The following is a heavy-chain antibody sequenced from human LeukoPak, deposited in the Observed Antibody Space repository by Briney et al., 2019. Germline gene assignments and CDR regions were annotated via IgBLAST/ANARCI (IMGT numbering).Heavy chain of an antibody. CDR1: GFTFSSYA. J-gene: IGHJ4*02. CDR2: ISRSATTI. D-gene: IGHD6-19*01. V-gene: IGHV3-48*03. Sequence: GGSLRLSCVVSGFTFSSYAMSWVRQAPGKGLEWVSSISRSATTIYYADSVKGRFTISRDNAKNSLYLQVNSLRAEDTAVYYCARDGGWGLYFDYWGQGTLVTVSS. CDR3: ARDGGWGLYFDY.